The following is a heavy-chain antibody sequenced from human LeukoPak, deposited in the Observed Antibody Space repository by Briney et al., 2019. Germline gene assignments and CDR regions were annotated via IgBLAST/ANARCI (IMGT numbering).Heavy chain of an antibody. J-gene: IGHJ4*02. D-gene: IGHD3-22*01. CDR3: AKRDSSGSYPYYFDY. Sequence: GGSLRLSCEASGFTFSTHAMSWVRLAPGKGLEWVSAIGGSDGSTYYADSVKGRFTISRDNSKDTLYLQMNSLRVEDTATYYCAKRDSSGSYPYYFDYWGQGTLVTVSS. CDR2: IGGSDGST. CDR1: GFTFSTHA. V-gene: IGHV3-23*01.